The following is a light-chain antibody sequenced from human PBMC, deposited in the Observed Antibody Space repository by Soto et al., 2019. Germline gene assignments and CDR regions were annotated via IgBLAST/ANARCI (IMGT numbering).Light chain of an antibody. J-gene: IGKJ4*01. CDR2: GAT. CDR3: QQYGDSLLT. CDR1: QSVGRN. V-gene: IGKV3-20*01. Sequence: EIVCTQSPATLSWSPWERSTLSCSASQSVGRNLACLQQNPGQAPRLLIYGATIRATGIPDRFSGSGSGTDFTLTISRLEPEDFAVYYCQQYGDSLLTFGGGTKVDIK.